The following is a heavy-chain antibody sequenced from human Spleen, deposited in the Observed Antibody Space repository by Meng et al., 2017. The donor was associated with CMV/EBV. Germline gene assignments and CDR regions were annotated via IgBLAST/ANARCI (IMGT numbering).Heavy chain of an antibody. D-gene: IGHD2-2*01. CDR3: ARGLVPAAMGIGFDP. CDR1: GGSFSGSY. CDR2: INHSGST. V-gene: IGHV4-34*01. J-gene: IGHJ5*02. Sequence: VYGGSFSGSYWGWIRQPPGKGLEWIGEINHSGSTNYNPSLKSRVTISVDTSKNQFSLKLSSVTAADTAVYYCARGLVPAAMGIGFDPWGQGTLVTVSS.